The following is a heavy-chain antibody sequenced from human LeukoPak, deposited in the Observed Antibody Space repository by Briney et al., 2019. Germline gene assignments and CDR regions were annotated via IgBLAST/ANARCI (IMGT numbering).Heavy chain of an antibody. J-gene: IGHJ4*02. D-gene: IGHD6-19*01. V-gene: IGHV3-33*01. CDR1: GFTFSSYS. Sequence: GGSLRLSCAASGFTFSSYSIHCVRQAPGKGLEWVAIIWYDGSNKYYADSVKGRFTVSRDNSNNTLNLQMNSLRAEDTAVYYCARLTSSGWYVDFWGRGTLVTVSS. CDR2: IWYDGSNK. CDR3: ARLTSSGWYVDF.